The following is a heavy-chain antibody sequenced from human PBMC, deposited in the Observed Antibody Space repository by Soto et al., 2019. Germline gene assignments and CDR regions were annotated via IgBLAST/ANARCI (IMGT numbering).Heavy chain of an antibody. CDR3: AREVGGMATIFDY. V-gene: IGHV3-33*01. J-gene: IGHJ4*02. CDR2: IWYDGSNK. D-gene: IGHD5-12*01. Sequence: PGGSLRLSCAASGFTFSSYGMHRVRQVSGKGLEWVAVIWYDGSNKYYADSVKGRFTISRDNSKNTLYLQMNSLRAEDTAVYYCAREVGGMATIFDYWGQGTLVTVSS. CDR1: GFTFSSYG.